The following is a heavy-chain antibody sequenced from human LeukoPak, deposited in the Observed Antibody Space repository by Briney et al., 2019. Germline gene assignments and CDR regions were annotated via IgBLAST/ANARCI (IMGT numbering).Heavy chain of an antibody. V-gene: IGHV4-30-4*07. CDR2: IYYSGST. CDR3: ARDSSGWYHWFDP. CDR1: GGPNSSDGYS. J-gene: IGHJ5*02. D-gene: IGHD6-19*01. Sequence: SRTLSLTCAVSGGPNSSDGYSWSWIRPPPGKGLERIGYIYYSGSTNYNPSLKSRVTISVDTSKNQFSLKLTSVTAADTAVYYCARDSSGWYHWFDPWGQGTLVTVSS.